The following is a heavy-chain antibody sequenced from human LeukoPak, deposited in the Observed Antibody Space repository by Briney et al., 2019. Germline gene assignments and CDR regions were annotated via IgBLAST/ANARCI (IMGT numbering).Heavy chain of an antibody. D-gene: IGHD4-17*01. J-gene: IGHJ3*01. V-gene: IGHV1-2*02. CDR2: INPKRGVT. CDR3: ARERNYGDYGNAFDV. CDR1: GYTFTGYY. Sequence: ASVKVSCKASGYTFTGYYMHWVRQAPGQGLEWMGWINPKRGVTTYAQKFQGRVTMTRDTSITTAYMELTRLRSDDTTIYYCARERNYGDYGNAFDVWGQGTKVTVSS.